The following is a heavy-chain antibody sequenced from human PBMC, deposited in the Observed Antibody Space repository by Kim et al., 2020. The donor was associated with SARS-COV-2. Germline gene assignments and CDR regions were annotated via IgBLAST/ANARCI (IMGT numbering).Heavy chain of an antibody. J-gene: IGHJ6*02. CDR3: APSTWSGRGMDV. CDR2: ISSSSSNI. Sequence: GGSLRLSCAASGFTFSSYSMNWVRQAPGKGLEWVSYISSSSSNIYYADSVKGRFTISRDNAKNSLYLQMNSLRDEDTAVYYCAPSTWSGRGMDVWGQGTTVTVSS. D-gene: IGHD2-15*01. CDR1: GFTFSSYS. V-gene: IGHV3-48*02.